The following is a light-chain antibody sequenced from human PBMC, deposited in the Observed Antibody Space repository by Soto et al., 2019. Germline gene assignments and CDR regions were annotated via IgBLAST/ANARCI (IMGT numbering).Light chain of an antibody. V-gene: IGKV1-9*01. J-gene: IGKJ5*01. CDR1: QGINSY. CDR2: SAF. Sequence: DIQLTQSPSFLSASVGDRVTITCRASQGINSYLAWYQQKPGKAPKVLIYSAFTLQSGVPSRFRGSGSGTEFTLTISSLQHEHFATYYCQQANSYPITFGQGKRLEIK. CDR3: QQANSYPIT.